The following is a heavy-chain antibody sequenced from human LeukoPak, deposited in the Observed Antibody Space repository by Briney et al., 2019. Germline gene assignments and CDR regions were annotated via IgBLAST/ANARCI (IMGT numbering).Heavy chain of an antibody. CDR2: INPRFGSS. J-gene: IGHJ4*02. CDR3: AREATSRLVLASAGKDFDY. D-gene: IGHD6-13*01. V-gene: IGHV1-46*01. Sequence: ASVKVSCKASGYTFTSYYIHWVRQAPGQGLEWMGIINPRFGSSRYAQKFQGRVTMTRDTSTSTVYMELSSLRSEDTAVYYCAREATSRLVLASAGKDFDYWGQGTLVTVSS. CDR1: GYTFTSYY.